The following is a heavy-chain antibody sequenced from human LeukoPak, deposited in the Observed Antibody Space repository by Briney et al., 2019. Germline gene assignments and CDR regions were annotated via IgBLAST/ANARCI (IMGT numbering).Heavy chain of an antibody. CDR2: IYHSGST. Sequence: SETLSLTCAVSGGSISSSNWWSWVRQPPGKGLEWIGEIYHSGSTNYNPSLKSRVTISVDKSKNQFSLKLSSVTAADTAVYYCARGPRLYYYDSTPFGYWGQGTLVTVSS. CDR1: GGSISSSNW. J-gene: IGHJ4*02. V-gene: IGHV4-4*02. D-gene: IGHD3-22*01. CDR3: ARGPRLYYYDSTPFGY.